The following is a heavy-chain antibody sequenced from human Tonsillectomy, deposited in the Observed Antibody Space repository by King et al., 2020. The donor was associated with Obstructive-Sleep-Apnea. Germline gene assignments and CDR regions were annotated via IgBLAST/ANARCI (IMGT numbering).Heavy chain of an antibody. D-gene: IGHD3-3*01. CDR2: IKQDGSEK. J-gene: IGHJ4*02. V-gene: IGHV3-7*03. Sequence: VQLVESGGGLVQPGGSLRLSCAASGFTFSSYWMSWVRQAPGKGLEWVANIKQDGSEKYYVDSVKGRFTISRDNAKNSLYLQMNSLRAEDTAVYYCAIDFWSGNYDYWGQGTLVPVSS. CDR1: GFTFSSYW. CDR3: AIDFWSGNYDY.